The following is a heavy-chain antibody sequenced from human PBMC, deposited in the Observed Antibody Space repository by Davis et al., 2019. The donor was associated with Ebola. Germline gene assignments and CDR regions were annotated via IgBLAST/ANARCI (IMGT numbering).Heavy chain of an antibody. CDR1: GFTLSTYL. Sequence: PRGSLRLSCAASGFTLSTYLMSWVRQAPGKGLEWVSATRGSGASTYYADSVKGRFTISRDKFKNTLYLQINSLGAEDTAVYYCARAQALAGISYFDYWGQGTLVTVSS. D-gene: IGHD3-10*01. V-gene: IGHV3-23*01. CDR3: ARAQALAGISYFDY. J-gene: IGHJ4*02. CDR2: TRGSGAST.